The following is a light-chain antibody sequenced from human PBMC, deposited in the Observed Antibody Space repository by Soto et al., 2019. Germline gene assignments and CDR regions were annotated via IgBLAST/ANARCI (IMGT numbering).Light chain of an antibody. CDR3: LQDSKYPRT. Sequence: AIQMTQSPSSLSASVGDKVTITCRASQDIRTELGWYQQKPGKAPQLLIYASFNLQSGVPSRFSGSGSGTDFTLTINSLQPEDFATYYCLQDSKYPRTFGQGTKVDIK. J-gene: IGKJ1*01. CDR2: ASF. V-gene: IGKV1-6*01. CDR1: QDIRTE.